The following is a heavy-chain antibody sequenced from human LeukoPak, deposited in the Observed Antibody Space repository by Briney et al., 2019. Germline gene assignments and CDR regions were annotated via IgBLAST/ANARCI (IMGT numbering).Heavy chain of an antibody. CDR1: GGSISSSSYY. CDR3: ARLSGRWLQPDY. J-gene: IGHJ4*02. Sequence: PSETLSLTCTVSGGSISSSSYYWGWIRQPPGKGLEWIGSIYHSGSTFYNPSLKSRVTISVDTSKNQFSLKLSSVSAADTAVYYCARLSGRWLQPDYWGQGTLVTVSS. CDR2: IYHSGST. V-gene: IGHV4-39*01. D-gene: IGHD5-24*01.